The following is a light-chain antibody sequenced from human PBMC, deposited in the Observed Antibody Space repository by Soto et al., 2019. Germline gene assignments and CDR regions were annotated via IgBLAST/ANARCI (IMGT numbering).Light chain of an antibody. J-gene: IGKJ4*01. V-gene: IGKV1-5*01. Sequence: DLPTTPFPSPPFATVREKGPLTCPGSQSISSWLAWYQQKPGKAPKLLIYDASSLESGVPSRFSGSGSGTEFTLTISSLQPDDFATYYCQQYNSYPLTFGGGTKVDIK. CDR3: QQYNSYPLT. CDR2: DAS. CDR1: QSISSW.